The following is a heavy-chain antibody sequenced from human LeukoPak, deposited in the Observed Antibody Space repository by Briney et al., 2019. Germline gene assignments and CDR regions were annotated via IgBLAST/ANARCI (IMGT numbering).Heavy chain of an antibody. CDR2: IYYSGST. V-gene: IGHV4-59*08. CDR3: ARHSGGGPDYYGSGSYYNSENWFDP. CDR1: GSSISSYY. Sequence: PSETLSLTCTVSGSSISSYYWSWIRQPPGKGLEWIGYIYYSGSTNYNPSLKSRVTISVDTSKNQFSLKLSSVTAADTAVYYCARHSGGGPDYYGSGSYYNSENWFDPWGQGTLVTVSS. J-gene: IGHJ5*02. D-gene: IGHD3-10*01.